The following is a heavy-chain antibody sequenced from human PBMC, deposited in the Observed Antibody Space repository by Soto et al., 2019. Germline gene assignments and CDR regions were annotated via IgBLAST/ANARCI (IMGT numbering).Heavy chain of an antibody. CDR3: ASTRDSGTSYYFDS. D-gene: IGHD1-26*01. Sequence: VGSLRLSCAASGFTVSSHYMSWVRQGPGKGLEWVSTIYKGGGTFYAESVKGRFTISRDTSQNTVFLQMNSLRAEDTAVYHCASTRDSGTSYYFDSWGQGTLVTVSS. J-gene: IGHJ4*02. CDR2: IYKGGGT. V-gene: IGHV3-53*01. CDR1: GFTVSSHY.